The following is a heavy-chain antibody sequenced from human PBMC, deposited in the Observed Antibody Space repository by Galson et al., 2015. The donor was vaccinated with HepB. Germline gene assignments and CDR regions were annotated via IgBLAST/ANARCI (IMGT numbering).Heavy chain of an antibody. CDR1: GFTVSSYG. J-gene: IGHJ4*02. CDR2: IWYEGSIE. V-gene: IGHV3-33*01. Sequence: SLRLSCTATGFTVSSYGMYWVRQAPGKGLEWVAVIWYEGSIEYYRDSVRGRFTVSRDNSRNTLYLQMSSLRAEDTAVYYCARDLGFGLDYWGQGTLVTVSS. D-gene: IGHD3-16*01. CDR3: ARDLGFGLDY.